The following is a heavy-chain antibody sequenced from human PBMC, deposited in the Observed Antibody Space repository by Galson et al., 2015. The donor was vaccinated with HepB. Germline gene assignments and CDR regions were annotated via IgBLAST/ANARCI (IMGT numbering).Heavy chain of an antibody. J-gene: IGHJ4*02. Sequence: SLRLSCAASGFTFSSYSMNWVRQAPGKGLEWVSYISSSSSTIYYADSVKGRFTISRDNAKNSLYLQMNSLRDEDTAVYYCARSKVPSPYYFDYWGQGTLVTVSS. CDR2: ISSSSSTI. V-gene: IGHV3-48*02. CDR3: ARSKVPSPYYFDY. CDR1: GFTFSSYS.